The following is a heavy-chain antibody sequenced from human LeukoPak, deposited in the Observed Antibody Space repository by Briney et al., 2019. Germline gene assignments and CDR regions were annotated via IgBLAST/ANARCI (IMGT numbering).Heavy chain of an antibody. D-gene: IGHD2-15*01. J-gene: IGHJ4*02. CDR2: ISDPHSGSQT. Sequence: GGSLRLSCAASGFTFSSYTMNWVRQALAQGLEWVSTISDPHSGSQTHYADSVKGWFTISRDDSQNTVYLQMDSLRAEDTAVYYCTTRLQHHFDYWGQGTQVTVSS. CDR1: GFTFSSYT. V-gene: IGHV3-23*01. CDR3: TTRLQHHFDY.